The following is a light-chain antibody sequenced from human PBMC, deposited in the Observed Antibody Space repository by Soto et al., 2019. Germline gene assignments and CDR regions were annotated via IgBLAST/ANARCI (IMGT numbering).Light chain of an antibody. CDR3: SSYAGSNNYV. CDR1: SSDVGGYNY. V-gene: IGLV2-8*01. Sequence: QSVLTQPPSASGSPGQSVTISCTGTSSDVGGYNYVSWYQQHPGKAPKLMIYEVSKRPSGVPDRFSGSKSGNTASLTVSGLHAEDEADYYCSSYAGSNNYVFGTGTKVTAL. CDR2: EVS. J-gene: IGLJ1*01.